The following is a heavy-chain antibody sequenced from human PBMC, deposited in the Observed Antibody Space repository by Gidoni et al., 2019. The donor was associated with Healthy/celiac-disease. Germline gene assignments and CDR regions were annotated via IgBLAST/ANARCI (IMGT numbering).Heavy chain of an antibody. D-gene: IGHD3-3*01. V-gene: IGHV3-23*01. Sequence: EVQLLESGGGLVQPGGSLRLSCAASGFTFRRYAMGWVRQAPGKGLEWVSGISGSGGSTYYADSVKGRFTISRDNSKNTLYLQMNSLRAEDTAVYYCAKDPSYDFWSGYYFDYWGQGTLVTVSS. CDR1: GFTFRRYA. CDR2: ISGSGGST. CDR3: AKDPSYDFWSGYYFDY. J-gene: IGHJ4*02.